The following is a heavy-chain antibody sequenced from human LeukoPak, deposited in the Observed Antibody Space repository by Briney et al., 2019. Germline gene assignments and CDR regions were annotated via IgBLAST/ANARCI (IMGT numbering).Heavy chain of an antibody. Sequence: GGSLRLSCAASGFTFSSYAMSWVRQAPGKGLEWVSAISGSGGSTYHADSVKGRFTISRDNSKNTLYLQMNSLRAEDTAVYYCAKDVRIAARQAANYFDHWGQGTLVTVSS. CDR3: AKDVRIAARQAANYFDH. CDR1: GFTFSSYA. V-gene: IGHV3-23*01. J-gene: IGHJ4*02. CDR2: ISGSGGST. D-gene: IGHD6-6*01.